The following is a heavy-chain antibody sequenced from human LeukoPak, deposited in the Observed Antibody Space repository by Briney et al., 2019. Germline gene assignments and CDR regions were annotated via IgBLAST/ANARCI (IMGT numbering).Heavy chain of an antibody. CDR3: ARGSVGASTDYYYYYMDV. J-gene: IGHJ6*03. Sequence: SETLSLTCTVSGGSISTYYWSWIRQPPGKGLEWIGYIYYSGSTNYNPSLKSRVTISVDTSKNQFSLRLSSVTVADTAVYYCARGSVGASTDYYYYYMDVWGKGTTVTVSS. CDR1: GGSISTYY. CDR2: IYYSGST. D-gene: IGHD1-26*01. V-gene: IGHV4-59*01.